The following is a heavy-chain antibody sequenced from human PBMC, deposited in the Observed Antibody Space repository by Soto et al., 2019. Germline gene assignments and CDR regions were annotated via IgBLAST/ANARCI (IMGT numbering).Heavy chain of an antibody. D-gene: IGHD1-26*01. CDR1: GFTLSSYG. J-gene: IGHJ6*02. Sequence: QVQLVESGGGVVQPGRSLRLSCAASGFTLSSYGMHWVRQAPGKGLEWVAVTWYDGSHKYYADSVKGRFTISRDNSKNTLYLQMNSLRAEDTAVYYCARDPGATTYYYYYYGMDAWGQGTTVTVSS. V-gene: IGHV3-33*01. CDR3: ARDPGATTYYYYYYGMDA. CDR2: TWYDGSHK.